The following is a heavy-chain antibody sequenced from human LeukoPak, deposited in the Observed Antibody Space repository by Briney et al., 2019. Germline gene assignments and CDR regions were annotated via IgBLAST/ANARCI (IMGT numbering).Heavy chain of an antibody. V-gene: IGHV3-7*01. D-gene: IGHD3-10*01. Sequence: GGSLRLSCAASGFTFSSHWMSWVRQAPGKGLEWVANIKEDGSEKYYVDSVKGRFTISRDNAKNSLYLRMNSLRVEDTAWYYCARARGFDYWGQGTLVTVSS. CDR3: ARARGFDY. CDR1: GFTFSSHW. CDR2: IKEDGSEK. J-gene: IGHJ4*02.